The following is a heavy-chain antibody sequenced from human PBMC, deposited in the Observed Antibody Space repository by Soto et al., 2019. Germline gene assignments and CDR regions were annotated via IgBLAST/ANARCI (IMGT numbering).Heavy chain of an antibody. D-gene: IGHD6-19*01. CDR3: ARRVAVGEYYFDY. V-gene: IGHV4-31*03. Sequence: SEPLSLTCTVSGGSISSGGYYWSWIRQHPGKGLEWIGYIYYSGSTYYNPSLKSRVTISVDTSKNQFSLKLSSVTAVDTAVYYCARRVAVGEYYFDYWGQGTLVTVSS. J-gene: IGHJ4*02. CDR1: GGSISSGGYY. CDR2: IYYSGST.